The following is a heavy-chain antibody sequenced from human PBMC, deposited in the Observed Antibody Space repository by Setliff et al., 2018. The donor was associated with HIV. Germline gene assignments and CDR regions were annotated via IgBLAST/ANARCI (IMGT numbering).Heavy chain of an antibody. CDR3: ARDRPRGGGSLDAFDI. CDR2: IGTGGDT. CDR1: GFTFSSYD. V-gene: IGHV3-13*01. J-gene: IGHJ3*02. D-gene: IGHD1-26*01. Sequence: PGGSLRLSCEASGFTFSSYDFHWVRQAAGKGLEWVSAIGTGGDTYYVDSVKGRFTISRENARNSWYLQMNSLRAGDTAVYYCARDRPRGGGSLDAFDIWGQGTMVTVSS.